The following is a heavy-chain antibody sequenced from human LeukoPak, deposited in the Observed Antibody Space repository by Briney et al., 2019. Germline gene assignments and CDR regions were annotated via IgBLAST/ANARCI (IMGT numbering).Heavy chain of an antibody. Sequence: GGSLRLSCAASGSTVSSNYMSWVRQAPGKGLEWVSVIYSGGSTYYADSVKGRFTISRDNSKNTLYLQMNSLRAEDTAVYYCARGEDQLLSYFQHWGQGTLVTVSS. CDR1: GSTVSSNY. V-gene: IGHV3-53*01. CDR2: IYSGGST. CDR3: ARGEDQLLSYFQH. J-gene: IGHJ1*01. D-gene: IGHD2-2*01.